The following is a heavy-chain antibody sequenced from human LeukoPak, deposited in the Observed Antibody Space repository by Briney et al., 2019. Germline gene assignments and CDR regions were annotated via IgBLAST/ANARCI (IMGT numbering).Heavy chain of an antibody. CDR3: ARGRDCSSTSCYPDYYYYHYMDV. CDR1: GYTFTSYA. J-gene: IGHJ6*03. D-gene: IGHD2-2*01. V-gene: IGHV1-3*01. CDR2: INAGNGNT. Sequence: ASVKVSCKASGYTFTSYAMHWVRQAPGQRLEWMGWINAGNGNTKYSQKLQGRVTITRDTSASTAYMELSSLRSEDTAVYYCARGRDCSSTSCYPDYYYYHYMDVWGKGTTVTVSS.